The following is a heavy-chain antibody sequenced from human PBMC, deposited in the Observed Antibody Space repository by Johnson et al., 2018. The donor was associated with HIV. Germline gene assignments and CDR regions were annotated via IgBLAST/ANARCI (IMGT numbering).Heavy chain of an antibody. CDR3: ARVYVVSHSDFWSGYYNPFDF. D-gene: IGHD3-3*01. CDR2: IGTAGDT. CDR1: GFTFSSYD. Sequence: VQLVESGGGLVQPGGSLRLSCAASGFTFSSYDMHWVRQATGKGLEWVSAIGTAGDTYYPGSVKGRFTLSRENAKNSLYLQMNSLRAEDTALYYCARVYVVSHSDFWSGYYNPFDFWGQGTMVTVSS. J-gene: IGHJ3*01. V-gene: IGHV3-13*01.